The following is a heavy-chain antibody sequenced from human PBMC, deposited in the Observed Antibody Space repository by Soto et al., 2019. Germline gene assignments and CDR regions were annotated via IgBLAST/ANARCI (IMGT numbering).Heavy chain of an antibody. J-gene: IGHJ4*02. CDR1: GFTFSTYW. D-gene: IGHD3-10*01. Sequence: PGGSLRLSCVASGFTFSTYWMHWVRQAPGKGLVWVSRINSDGSTTGYADSVKGRFTISRDNAKNTVYLQMNSLRAVDTAVYYCARAAYYGSTNYYNSWGQGTLVTVSS. CDR2: INSDGSTT. CDR3: ARAAYYGSTNYYNS. V-gene: IGHV3-74*01.